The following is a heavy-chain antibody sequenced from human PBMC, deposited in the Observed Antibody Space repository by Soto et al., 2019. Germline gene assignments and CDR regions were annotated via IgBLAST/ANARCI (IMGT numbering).Heavy chain of an antibody. D-gene: IGHD3-10*01. CDR1: GGSISSSNW. CDR3: ARGRLLWFGEDEQVLDV. V-gene: IGHV4-4*02. Sequence: QVQLQESGPGLVKPSGTLSLTCAVSGGSISSSNWWSWVRQPPGKGLEWIGEIYHSGSTNYNPSLKSRVTISVYKSKNLFSRKLSSVTAADTAVYYCARGRLLWFGEDEQVLDVWGQGTTVTVSS. J-gene: IGHJ6*02. CDR2: IYHSGST.